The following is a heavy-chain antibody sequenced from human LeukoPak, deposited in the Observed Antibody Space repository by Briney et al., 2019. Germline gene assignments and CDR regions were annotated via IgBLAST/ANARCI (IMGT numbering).Heavy chain of an antibody. Sequence: GGSLRLSCAASGFTLSSYWMHWVRQAPGKGLVWLSRINIDGGTTNDADSVKGRFTISRDNAKNTLYLQMNSLRAEDTAMYYCATLHYSIEYWGQGTLVTVSS. J-gene: IGHJ4*02. V-gene: IGHV3-74*01. CDR2: INIDGGTT. CDR1: GFTLSSYW. D-gene: IGHD3-10*01. CDR3: ATLHYSIEY.